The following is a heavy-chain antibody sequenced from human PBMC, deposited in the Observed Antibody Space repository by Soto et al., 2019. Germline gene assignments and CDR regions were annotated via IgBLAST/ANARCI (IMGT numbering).Heavy chain of an antibody. J-gene: IGHJ3*01. Sequence: PQTLSLTCTFPGGSLGGHFCSWIRQPPGKGLEWIGNIHYGGSTNYSPSLKSRVTMSIDLSRNQFSLSLNSVTAADTALYYCARVQLLPEDVFNLWGQGTMVT. D-gene: IGHD4-4*01. CDR1: GGSLGGHF. CDR2: IHYGGST. CDR3: ARVQLLPEDVFNL. V-gene: IGHV4-59*11.